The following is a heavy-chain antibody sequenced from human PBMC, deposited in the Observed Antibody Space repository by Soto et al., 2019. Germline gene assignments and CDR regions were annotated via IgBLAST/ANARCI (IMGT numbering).Heavy chain of an antibody. CDR2: ISAYNGHT. Sequence: QVQLVQSGAEVKKPGASVKVSCKASGYTFTSYRITWVRQAPGQGLEWMGWISAYNGHTNYSQKLKGRVPMTTDTSTSTACLALRTLRSAVTAVYYSARVDLAALYFARFHYWGPGTLVTVPS. D-gene: IGHD3-9*01. CDR1: GYTFTSYR. J-gene: IGHJ4*02. CDR3: ARVDLAALYFARFHY. V-gene: IGHV1-18*01.